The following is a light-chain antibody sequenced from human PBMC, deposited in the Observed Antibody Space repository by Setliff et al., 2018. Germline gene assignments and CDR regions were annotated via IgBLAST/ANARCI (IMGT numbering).Light chain of an antibody. CDR2: RNN. Sequence: QSALTQPPSASGTPGQGVTISCSGSSSNIGSNTVNWYQQFPGTAPKLLIYRNNQRPSGVPDRFSGSKSATSASLAISGLQAEDEADYYCAAWDDSLNGREVFGTGTKVTVL. V-gene: IGLV1-44*01. CDR3: AAWDDSLNGREV. J-gene: IGLJ1*01. CDR1: SSNIGSNT.